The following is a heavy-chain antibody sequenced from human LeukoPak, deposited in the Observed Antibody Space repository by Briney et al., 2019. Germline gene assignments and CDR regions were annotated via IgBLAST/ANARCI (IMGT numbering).Heavy chain of an antibody. D-gene: IGHD6-13*01. CDR3: AREGGEAAAGFDY. CDR2: INPHSGGS. CDR1: GYTFTSYG. Sequence: GASVEVSCKASGYTFTSYGISWVRQAPGQGIEWMGWINPHSGGSNYAQKFQGRVTMTRDTSISTAYMGLSRLGSDDTALYYCAREGGEAAAGFDYWGQGTLVTVSS. J-gene: IGHJ4*02. V-gene: IGHV1-2*02.